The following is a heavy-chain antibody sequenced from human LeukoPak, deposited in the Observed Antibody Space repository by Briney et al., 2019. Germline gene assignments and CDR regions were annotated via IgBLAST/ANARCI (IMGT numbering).Heavy chain of an antibody. J-gene: IGHJ4*02. CDR3: ARVMGSSWYVRPYYFDY. V-gene: IGHV4-31*03. Sequence: SQTLSLTCTVSGGSISSGGYYWSWIRQHPGKGLEWIGYIYYSGSTYYNPSLKSRVTISVDTSKNQFSLKLSSVTAADTAVYYCARVMGSSWYVRPYYFDYWGQGTLVTVSS. CDR1: GGSISSGGYY. D-gene: IGHD6-13*01. CDR2: IYYSGST.